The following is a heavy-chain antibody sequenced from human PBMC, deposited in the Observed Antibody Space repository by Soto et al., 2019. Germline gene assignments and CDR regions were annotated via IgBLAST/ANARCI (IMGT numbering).Heavy chain of an antibody. CDR2: ISYDGSNK. D-gene: IGHD3-22*01. Sequence: GGSLRLSCAASGFSFNNFAMHWVRQAPGKGLEWVAIISYDGSNKYYADSVKGRFTISRDNSENTLYLLMNSLRAEDTAVYYCARDHRGDYYETSGYYPGSWGQGAQVTVSS. J-gene: IGHJ5*02. V-gene: IGHV3-30-3*01. CDR1: GFSFNNFA. CDR3: ARDHRGDYYETSGYYPGS.